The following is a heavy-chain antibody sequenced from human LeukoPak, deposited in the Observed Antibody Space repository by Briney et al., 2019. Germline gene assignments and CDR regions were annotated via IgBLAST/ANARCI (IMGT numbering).Heavy chain of an antibody. V-gene: IGHV3-11*05. CDR2: ISSGSSYT. Sequence: GGSLRLSCAASGFTFSDYYMSWIRQAPGKGLEWVSYISSGSSYTNYADSVKGRFTISRDNAKNSLYLQMNSLRAEDTAVYYCAKGSSTRQYYFDYWGQGTLVTVSS. CDR1: GFTFSDYY. D-gene: IGHD2-2*01. J-gene: IGHJ4*02. CDR3: AKGSSTRQYYFDY.